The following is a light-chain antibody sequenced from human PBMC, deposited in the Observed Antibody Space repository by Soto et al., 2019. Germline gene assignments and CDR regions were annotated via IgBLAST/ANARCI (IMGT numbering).Light chain of an antibody. V-gene: IGLV1-47*02. Sequence: QSVLTQPPSASGAPGQRVTLSCIGGSSNVGFNAVNWYQQLPGAAPKLLIHGNSQRPSGVPDRFSRSKSGTSASLAIIGLRAEDEAHYYCAAWDDSLRGVVFGGGTKLTVL. CDR3: AAWDDSLRGVV. CDR1: SSNVGFNA. J-gene: IGLJ3*02. CDR2: GNS.